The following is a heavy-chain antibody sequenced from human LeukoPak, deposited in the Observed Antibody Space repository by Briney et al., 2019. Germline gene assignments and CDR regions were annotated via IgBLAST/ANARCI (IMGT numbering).Heavy chain of an antibody. CDR3: ARLGATTPSY. Sequence: PSETLSLTCTVSGGSTSGYYWSWIRQPPGKGLEWIRYIYYSGSTNYNPSFKSRVTISVDTSKKQFSLKLSSATAADTAVYYCARLGATTPSYWGQGTLVTVSS. V-gene: IGHV4-59*12. CDR2: IYYSGST. CDR1: GGSTSGYY. J-gene: IGHJ4*02. D-gene: IGHD1-26*01.